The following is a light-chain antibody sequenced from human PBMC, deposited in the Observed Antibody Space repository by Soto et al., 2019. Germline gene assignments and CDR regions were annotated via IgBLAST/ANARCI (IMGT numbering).Light chain of an antibody. CDR3: CSYAGSTTHYV. Sequence: QSVLTQPAAVSGSTGQSITISCTGTSSDVGYYNLVSWYQQHPGKAPKLIIYEVNKRPSGFSNRFSGSKSGNTASPTISGLQAEDEADYYCCSYAGSTTHYVFGTGTKVTVL. J-gene: IGLJ1*01. CDR1: SSDVGYYNL. V-gene: IGLV2-23*02. CDR2: EVN.